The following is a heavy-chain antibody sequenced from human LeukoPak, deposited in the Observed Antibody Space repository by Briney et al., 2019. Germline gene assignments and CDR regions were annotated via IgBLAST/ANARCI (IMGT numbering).Heavy chain of an antibody. CDR2: ISSSSSTI. J-gene: IGHJ4*02. D-gene: IGHD3-10*01. CDR3: AKDRHYYGTGSNYFDY. Sequence: TGGSLRLSCAASGFTFSSYSMNWVRQAPGKGLEWVSYISSSSSTIYYADSVKGRFTISRDISRNTLYLQMNSLRAEDTAVYYCAKDRHYYGTGSNYFDYWGQGTLVTVSS. V-gene: IGHV3-48*01. CDR1: GFTFSSYS.